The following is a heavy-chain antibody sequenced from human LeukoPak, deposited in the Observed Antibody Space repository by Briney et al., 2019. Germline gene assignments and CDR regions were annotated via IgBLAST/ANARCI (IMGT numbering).Heavy chain of an antibody. D-gene: IGHD6-19*01. Sequence: GGSLRLSCAASGFTFSTYAMSWVRQAPGKGLEWVSAITGSSGSTYYTDSVKGRFTISRDNSNNTLYLQMNSLRAEDTAVYYCAKAVSGYWYFDLWGRGTLVTVSS. CDR2: ITGSSGST. V-gene: IGHV3-23*01. J-gene: IGHJ2*01. CDR3: AKAVSGYWYFDL. CDR1: GFTFSTYA.